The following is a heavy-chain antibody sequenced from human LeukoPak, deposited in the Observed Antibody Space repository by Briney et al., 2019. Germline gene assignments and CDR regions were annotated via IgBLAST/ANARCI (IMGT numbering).Heavy chain of an antibody. D-gene: IGHD2-2*01. J-gene: IGHJ6*02. Sequence: LGESLKISCKGSGYSFTSYWIGWVRQMPGKGLEWMGIIYPGDSDTRYSPSFQGQVTISADKSVSTAYLQWSSLKASDTAMYYCARLSAESDIVVVPAAQQYYYYGMDVWGQGTTVTVSS. CDR2: IYPGDSDT. V-gene: IGHV5-51*01. CDR3: ARLSAESDIVVVPAAQQYYYYGMDV. CDR1: GYSFTSYW.